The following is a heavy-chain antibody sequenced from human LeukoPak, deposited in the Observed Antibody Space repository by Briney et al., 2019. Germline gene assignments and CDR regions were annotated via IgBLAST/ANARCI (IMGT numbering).Heavy chain of an antibody. CDR2: INSDGSST. CDR3: GRSTIFGVEIDY. D-gene: IGHD3-3*01. J-gene: IGHJ4*02. V-gene: IGHV3-74*01. Sequence: QAGGSLRLSCAASGFTFSSYWMHWVRQAPGKGLVWVSRINSDGSSTSYADSVKGRFTISRDNAKNTLYLQMNSLRAEDTAVYYCGRSTIFGVEIDYWGQGTLVTVSS. CDR1: GFTFSSYW.